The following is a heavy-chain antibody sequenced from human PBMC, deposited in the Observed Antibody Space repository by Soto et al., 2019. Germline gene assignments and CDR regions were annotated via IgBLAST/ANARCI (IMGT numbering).Heavy chain of an antibody. CDR3: AKESKMITFGGVIVPFDY. CDR1: GFTFSSYA. Sequence: GGSLRLSCAASGFTFSSYAMSWVRQAPGKGLEWVSAISGSGGSTYYADSVKGRFTISRDNSKNTLYLQMNSLRAEDTAVYYCAKESKMITFGGVIVPFDYWGQGTLVTVSS. J-gene: IGHJ4*02. V-gene: IGHV3-23*01. D-gene: IGHD3-16*02. CDR2: ISGSGGST.